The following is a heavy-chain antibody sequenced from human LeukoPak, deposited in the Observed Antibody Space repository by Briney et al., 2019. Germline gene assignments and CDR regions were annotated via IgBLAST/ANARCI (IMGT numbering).Heavy chain of an antibody. J-gene: IGHJ4*02. CDR1: GGSIGSISYF. D-gene: IGHD5-18*01. Sequence: SETLSLTCTVSGGSIGSISYFWGWIRQPPGKGLEWIGSIYYSGSTYYNPSPESRVTISADTSKNQFSLKLTSVTAADTAVYYCTRRSPALGYSYAWGQGTLVTVSS. V-gene: IGHV4-39*01. CDR3: TRRSPALGYSYA. CDR2: IYYSGST.